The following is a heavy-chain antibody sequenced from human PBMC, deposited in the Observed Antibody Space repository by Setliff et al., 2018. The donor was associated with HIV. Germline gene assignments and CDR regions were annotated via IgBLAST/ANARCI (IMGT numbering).Heavy chain of an antibody. CDR1: GGSISSHY. Sequence: SETLSLTCTVSGGSISSHYWSWIRQPPGKGLEWIGSIDYSGSTNYNPSLKSRVTISVDTSKNQFSLKLSSVTAADTAVYYCARDPILVAKGAFDIWGQGTMVTVSS. J-gene: IGHJ3*02. CDR2: IDYSGST. CDR3: ARDPILVAKGAFDI. V-gene: IGHV4-59*11. D-gene: IGHD3-22*01.